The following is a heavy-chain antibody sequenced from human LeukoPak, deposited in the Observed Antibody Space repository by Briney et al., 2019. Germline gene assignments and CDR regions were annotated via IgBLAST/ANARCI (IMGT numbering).Heavy chain of an antibody. J-gene: IGHJ4*02. CDR1: GGSISPYY. Sequence: SETLSLTCSVSGGSISPYYWSWIRQPPGKGLEWIGRIYSSGSTNYNPSLKSRGTMSVDTSKNQFSLKLSSVTAADTAVYYCAREEGTYYFDGSGYFAYWGQGTLVTVSS. CDR3: AREEGTYYFDGSGYFAY. V-gene: IGHV4-4*07. CDR2: IYSSGST. D-gene: IGHD3-22*01.